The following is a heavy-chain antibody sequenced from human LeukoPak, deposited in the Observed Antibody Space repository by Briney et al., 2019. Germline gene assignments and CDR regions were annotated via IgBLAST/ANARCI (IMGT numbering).Heavy chain of an antibody. CDR3: AKGYGDLVAFNI. D-gene: IGHD4/OR15-4a*01. CDR2: ISWNSGSI. J-gene: IGHJ3*02. Sequence: PGRSLRLSCAASGFTFDDYAMHWVRQAPGKGLEWVSGISWNSGSIGYADSVKGRFTISRDNSKNTLYLQMNSLRVEDTAVYYCAKGYGDLVAFNIWGQGTMVTVSS. CDR1: GFTFDDYA. V-gene: IGHV3-9*01.